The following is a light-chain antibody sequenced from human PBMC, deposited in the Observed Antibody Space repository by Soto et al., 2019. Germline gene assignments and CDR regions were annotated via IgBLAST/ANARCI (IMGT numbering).Light chain of an antibody. CDR3: QQYYSTPWT. CDR2: WAS. J-gene: IGKJ1*01. CDR1: QSVLYSSNNKNY. V-gene: IGKV4-1*01. Sequence: DIVMAQSPDSLAVSLGARATINCKSSQSVLYSSNNKNYLAWYQQKPGQPPKLLIYWASIRESGVPDRFSGSGSGTDFTLTISSLQAEDVAVYYCQQYYSTPWTFGQGTKVEIK.